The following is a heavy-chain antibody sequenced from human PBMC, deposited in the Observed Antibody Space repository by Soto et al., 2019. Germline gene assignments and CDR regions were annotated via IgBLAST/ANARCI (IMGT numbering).Heavy chain of an antibody. J-gene: IGHJ5*02. CDR1: GGSINISGYY. Sequence: SETLSLTCTVSGGSINISGYYWGWLRQPPGKGLEWIGSIFYTGSTYYNPSVKSRVSMSVDTSKNQFSLKLSSVTAADTAVYYCGRRGLNDQFAPWGPGTLVTVSS. CDR2: IFYTGST. V-gene: IGHV4-39*01. D-gene: IGHD1-1*01. CDR3: GRRGLNDQFAP.